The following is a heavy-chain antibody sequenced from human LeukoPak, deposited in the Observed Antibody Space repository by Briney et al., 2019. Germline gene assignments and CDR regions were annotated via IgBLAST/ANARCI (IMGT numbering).Heavy chain of an antibody. CDR3: ARSIAAAAYLDY. CDR1: GFTFTSYD. Sequence: GGSLRLSCAASGFTFTSYDMSWVRQAPGKGLEWVSGINNSGGRTFYADSVKGRFTISRDNSKNTLYLEMNSLRAEDTAVYYCARSIAAAAYLDYWGQGTLVTVSS. V-gene: IGHV3-23*01. D-gene: IGHD6-13*01. CDR2: INNSGGRT. J-gene: IGHJ4*02.